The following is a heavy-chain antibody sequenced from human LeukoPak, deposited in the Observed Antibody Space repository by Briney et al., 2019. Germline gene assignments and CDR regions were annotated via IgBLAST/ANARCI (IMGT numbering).Heavy chain of an antibody. D-gene: IGHD3-9*01. CDR1: GFTFSSYA. CDR2: ISYDGSNK. V-gene: IGHV3-30-3*01. Sequence: GGSLRLSCAASGFTFSSYAMHWVRQAPGKGLEWVAVISYDGSNKYYADSVKGRFTISRDNSKNTLYLQMNSLRAEDTAVYYCAKDLRTIFGTPDYWGQGTLVTVSS. CDR3: AKDLRTIFGTPDY. J-gene: IGHJ4*02.